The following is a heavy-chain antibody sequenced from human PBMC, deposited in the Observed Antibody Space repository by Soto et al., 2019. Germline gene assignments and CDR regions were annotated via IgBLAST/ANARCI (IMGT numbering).Heavy chain of an antibody. CDR3: ARSSTSANYFDY. V-gene: IGHV4-31*03. Sequence: QVQLQESGPGLVKPSQTLSLTCTVSGGSISSGGYYWSWIRQHPGKGLEWIGYIYYSGSTYYNPSLKSXVXXXVXSSKNQFSLKLSSVTAADTAVYYCARSSTSANYFDYWGQGTLVTVSS. J-gene: IGHJ4*02. D-gene: IGHD2-2*01. CDR1: GGSISSGGYY. CDR2: IYYSGST.